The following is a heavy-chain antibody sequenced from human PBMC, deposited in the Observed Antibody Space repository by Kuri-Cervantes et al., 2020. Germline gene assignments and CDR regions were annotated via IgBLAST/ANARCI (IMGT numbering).Heavy chain of an antibody. J-gene: IGHJ4*02. CDR3: TRDRSGPDY. CDR2: ISYDGSNK. CDR1: GFIFSDYA. D-gene: IGHD5-12*01. Sequence: GESLKISCAASGFIFSDYAIHWVRQAPGKGLEWVAVISYDGSNKYYADSVKGRFTISRDNSKNTLYLQMNSLRAEDTAVYYCTRDRSGPDYWGQGTLVTVSS. V-gene: IGHV3-30-3*01.